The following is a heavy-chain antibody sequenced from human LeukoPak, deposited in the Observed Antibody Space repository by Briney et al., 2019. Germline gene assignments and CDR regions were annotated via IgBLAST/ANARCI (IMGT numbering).Heavy chain of an antibody. CDR3: ARDFGMVVPAATFDY. J-gene: IGHJ4*02. CDR1: GYTFTSYY. V-gene: IGHV1-46*01. Sequence: GASVKVSCMASGYTFTSYYMHWVRQAPGQGLEWMGIINPSGGSTSYAQKFQGRVTMTRDMSTSTVYMELSSLRSEDTAVYYCARDFGMVVPAATFDYWGQGTLVTVSS. CDR2: INPSGGST. D-gene: IGHD2-2*01.